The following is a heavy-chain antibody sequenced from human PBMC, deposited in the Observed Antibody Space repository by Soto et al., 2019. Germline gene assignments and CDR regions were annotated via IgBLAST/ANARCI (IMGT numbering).Heavy chain of an antibody. CDR2: IIPIFGTA. J-gene: IGHJ5*02. CDR3: ASSLSAAADLDP. D-gene: IGHD6-13*01. V-gene: IGHV1-69*13. CDR1: GYTFTSYG. Sequence: QVQLVQSGAEVKKPGASVKVSCKASGYTFTSYGISWVRQAPGQGLEWMGWIIPIFGTANYAQKFQGRVTITADESTSTAYMELSSLRSEDTAVYYCASSLSAAADLDPWGQGTLVTVSS.